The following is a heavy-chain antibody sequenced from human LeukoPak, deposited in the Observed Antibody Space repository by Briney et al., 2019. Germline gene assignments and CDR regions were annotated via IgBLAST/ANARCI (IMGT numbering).Heavy chain of an antibody. CDR3: AKDGVVVVAATSDY. CDR1: GFTFSSYA. D-gene: IGHD2-15*01. CDR2: ISGSDGST. V-gene: IGHV3-23*01. J-gene: IGHJ4*02. Sequence: GGSLRLSCAASGFTFSSYAMSWVRQAPGKGLEWVSAISGSDGSTYYADSVKGRFTISRDNSKNTLYLQMNSLRAEDTAVYYCAKDGVVVVAATSDYWGQGTLVTVSS.